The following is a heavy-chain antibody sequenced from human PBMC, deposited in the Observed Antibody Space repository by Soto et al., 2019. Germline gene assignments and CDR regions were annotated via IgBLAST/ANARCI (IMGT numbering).Heavy chain of an antibody. CDR3: GRDTGHGTFDF. Sequence: ASVKVSCKASGYTFSSYAMHWVRQAPGQRLEWMGWINAGYGNTKYSQKFQDRVTISRDTSASTAYMELTSPRSEDTAVYYCGRDTGHGTFDFSGQGTLVPVSS. J-gene: IGHJ4*02. CDR2: INAGYGNT. V-gene: IGHV1-3*01. D-gene: IGHD1-1*01. CDR1: GYTFSSYA.